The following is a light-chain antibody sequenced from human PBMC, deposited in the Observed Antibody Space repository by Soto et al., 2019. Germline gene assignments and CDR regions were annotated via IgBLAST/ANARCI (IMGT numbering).Light chain of an antibody. CDR3: QQYANSRT. V-gene: IGKV3-20*01. CDR1: QSVNINY. Sequence: EIVLTQSPGTLSLSPGERATLSCRASQSVNINYFAWYQQKSGQAPRLLIYGTSNRAAGIPDRFSGSGSGTYFPLSISGLEPEDFAVYFCQQYANSRTFGQGTKVEIK. CDR2: GTS. J-gene: IGKJ1*01.